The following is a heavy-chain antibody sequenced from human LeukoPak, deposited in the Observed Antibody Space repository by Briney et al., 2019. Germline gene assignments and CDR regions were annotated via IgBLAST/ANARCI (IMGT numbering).Heavy chain of an antibody. J-gene: IGHJ2*01. CDR1: GFTFSRYW. Sequence: PGGSLRLFCAASGFTFSRYWMTWVRQAPGKGLEWVANIKQDGSEKYYVDSVKGRFTISRDNAKNLLYLQMNSLRGEDTAVYYCASPFRIVVDVWGRGTLVTVSS. D-gene: IGHD1-26*01. CDR3: ASPFRIVVDV. V-gene: IGHV3-7*01. CDR2: IKQDGSEK.